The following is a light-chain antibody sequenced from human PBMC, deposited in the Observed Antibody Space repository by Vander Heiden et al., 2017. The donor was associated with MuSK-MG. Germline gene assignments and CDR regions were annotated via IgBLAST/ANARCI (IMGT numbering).Light chain of an antibody. CDR2: WAS. V-gene: IGKV4-1*01. J-gene: IGKJ2*02. CDR3: QQYDTTPCT. CDR1: QSVLYSSNNKNY. Sequence: DIVVTQSPDSLAASLGERVTINCKSSQSVLYSSNNKNYLAWYQQKPGQPPKLLIYWASTRESGVPDRFSGSGSGTDFTLTISSLQAEDVAVYFCQQYDTTPCTFGQGTKLEIK.